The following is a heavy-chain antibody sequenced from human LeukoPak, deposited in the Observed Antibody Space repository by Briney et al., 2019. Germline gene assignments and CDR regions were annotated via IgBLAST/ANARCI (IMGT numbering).Heavy chain of an antibody. J-gene: IGHJ3*02. D-gene: IGHD2-21*02. CDR3: AKDISVWGGGDGGGPRAFDI. Sequence: GGSLRLSCAASGFTFSSYSMNWVRQAPGKGLEWVSYISCSNSTIYYADSVKGRFTISRDNAKNSLYLQMNSLRAEDTALYYCAKDISVWGGGDGGGPRAFDIWGQGTMVTVSS. CDR1: GFTFSSYS. V-gene: IGHV3-48*04. CDR2: ISCSNSTI.